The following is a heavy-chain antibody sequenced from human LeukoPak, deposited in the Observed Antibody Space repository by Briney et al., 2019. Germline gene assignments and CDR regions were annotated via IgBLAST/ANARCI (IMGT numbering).Heavy chain of an antibody. D-gene: IGHD4-17*01. CDR1: GFTFSGYG. CDR2: IPSDGINK. Sequence: GALRLSCAASGFTFSGYGMHWVRQAPGKGLEWVAFIPSDGINKYYADSVKGRFTISRDNSENTLYLQMNSLRADDTAVYFCARDYGVYSDYWGQGTLVTVSS. J-gene: IGHJ4*02. CDR3: ARDYGVYSDY. V-gene: IGHV3-30*01.